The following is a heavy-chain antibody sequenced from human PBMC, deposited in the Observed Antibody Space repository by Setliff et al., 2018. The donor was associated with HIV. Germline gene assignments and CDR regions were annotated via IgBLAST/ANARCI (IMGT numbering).Heavy chain of an antibody. J-gene: IGHJ6*03. V-gene: IGHV1-58*02. CDR2: IVVGSGNT. CDR1: GFTFNTSA. Sequence: SVKVSCKASGFTFNTSAIQWVRQARGRRLEWIGWIVVGSGNTNYAQKFQERVTITRDMSTSTSYMELTNLRSEDTAVYYCAARPGVDSSGYYDYYYMDVWAKGTTVTV. CDR3: AARPGVDSSGYYDYYYMDV. D-gene: IGHD3-22*01.